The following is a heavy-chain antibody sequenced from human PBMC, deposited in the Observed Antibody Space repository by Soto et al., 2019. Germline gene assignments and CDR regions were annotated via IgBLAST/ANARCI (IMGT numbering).Heavy chain of an antibody. D-gene: IGHD3-9*01. Sequence: SETLSLTCAVYGGSFSGYYWSWIRQPPGKGLEWIGEINHSGSTNYNPSLKSRVTISVDTSKNQFSLKLSSVTAADTAVYYCARGRGHYYDILTGYYHYNWFDPWGQGTLVTVSS. J-gene: IGHJ5*02. CDR3: ARGRGHYYDILTGYYHYNWFDP. CDR1: GGSFSGYY. V-gene: IGHV4-34*01. CDR2: INHSGST.